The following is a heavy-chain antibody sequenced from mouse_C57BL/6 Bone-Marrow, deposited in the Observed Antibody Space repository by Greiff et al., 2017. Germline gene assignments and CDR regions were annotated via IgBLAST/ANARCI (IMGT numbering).Heavy chain of an antibody. CDR1: GFTFSSYA. Sequence: EVNVVESGEGLVKPGGSLKLSCAASGFTFSSYAMSWVRQTPEKRLEWVAYISSGGDYIYYADTVKGRFTISRDNARNTLYLQMSSLKSEDTAMYYCTRGAAWFADWGQGALVTVAA. V-gene: IGHV5-9-1*02. J-gene: IGHJ3*01. CDR3: TRGAAWFAD. CDR2: ISSGGDYI.